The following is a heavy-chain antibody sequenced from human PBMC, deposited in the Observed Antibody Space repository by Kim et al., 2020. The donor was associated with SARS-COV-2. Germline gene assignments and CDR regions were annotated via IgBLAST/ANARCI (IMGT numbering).Heavy chain of an antibody. V-gene: IGHV3-30*02. D-gene: IGHD4-17*01. CDR2: SNK. CDR3: AKVGGLRDY. J-gene: IGHJ4*02. Sequence: SNKYYADSVKGRFTISRDNSKNTLYLQMNSLRAEDTAVYYCAKVGGLRDYWGQGTLVTVSS.